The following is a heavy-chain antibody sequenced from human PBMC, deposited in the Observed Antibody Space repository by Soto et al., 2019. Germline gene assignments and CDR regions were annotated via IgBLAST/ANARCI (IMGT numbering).Heavy chain of an antibody. V-gene: IGHV1-3*01. CDR2: INAGNGYT. CDR3: ARGSGSSWPFDY. J-gene: IGHJ4*02. Sequence: QVQLVQSGAEVTKPGASVKVSCKASGYTFTNYAIHWVRQAPGQRLEWMGWINAGNGYTKYSQKFQGRVSITRDTSASTAYMELSSLRSEDTAVYYCARGSGSSWPFDYWGQGTLVTVSS. CDR1: GYTFTNYA. D-gene: IGHD6-13*01.